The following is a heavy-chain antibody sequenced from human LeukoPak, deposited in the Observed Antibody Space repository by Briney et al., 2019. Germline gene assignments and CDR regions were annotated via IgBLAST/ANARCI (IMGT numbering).Heavy chain of an antibody. CDR2: ISSDGSNT. V-gene: IGHV3-74*03. J-gene: IGHJ4*02. D-gene: IGHD3-9*01. CDR3: ARGNFLRHFDSSPPF. Sequence: GGSLRLSCAASGLTLNTYWMHWVRQAPGKGLVWVSQISSDGSNTKYADSVKGRFTISRDNAKNTLYLQMHDLRAEDTAVYYCARGNFLRHFDSSPPFWGQGTLVTVSS. CDR1: GLTLNTYW.